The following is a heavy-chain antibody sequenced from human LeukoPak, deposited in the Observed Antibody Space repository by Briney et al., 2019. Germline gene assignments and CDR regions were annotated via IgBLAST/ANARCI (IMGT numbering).Heavy chain of an antibody. D-gene: IGHD6-19*01. Sequence: ASVKVSCKASGYTFTGYYMHWVRQAPGQGLEWMGWINPNSGGTNYAQKFQGRVPMTRDTSISTAYMELSRLRSDDTAVYYCARADSGWSYYFDYWGQGTLVTVSS. V-gene: IGHV1-2*02. CDR2: INPNSGGT. CDR1: GYTFTGYY. CDR3: ARADSGWSYYFDY. J-gene: IGHJ4*02.